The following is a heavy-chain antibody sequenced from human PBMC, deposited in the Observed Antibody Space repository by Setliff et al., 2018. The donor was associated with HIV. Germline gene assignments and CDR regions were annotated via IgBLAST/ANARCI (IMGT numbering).Heavy chain of an antibody. D-gene: IGHD6-19*01. Sequence: ASVKVSCKASAYSFSKYGISWVRQAPGQGLEWMGWISGFNGNTKHGQNFQGRVTMTMDTSTSTVYMELRSLRSEDTAVYYCGRFPYRSAWFSGGHNPFDVWGQGTMVTVSS. CDR2: ISGFNGNT. CDR1: AYSFSKYG. V-gene: IGHV1-18*01. CDR3: GRFPYRSAWFSGGHNPFDV. J-gene: IGHJ3*01.